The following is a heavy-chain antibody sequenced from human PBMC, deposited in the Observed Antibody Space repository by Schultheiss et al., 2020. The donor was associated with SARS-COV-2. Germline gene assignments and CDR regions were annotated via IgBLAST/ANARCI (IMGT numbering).Heavy chain of an antibody. V-gene: IGHV4-59*12. D-gene: IGHD6-19*01. CDR2: IYYSGST. CDR1: GGSISSYY. CDR3: ARAQWLVYYFDY. Sequence: SETLSLTCTVSGGSISSYYWSWIRQPPGKGLEWIGYIYYSGSTYYNPSLKSRVTISVDTSKNQFSLKLSSVTAADTAVYYCARAQWLVYYFDYWGQGTLVTVSS. J-gene: IGHJ4*02.